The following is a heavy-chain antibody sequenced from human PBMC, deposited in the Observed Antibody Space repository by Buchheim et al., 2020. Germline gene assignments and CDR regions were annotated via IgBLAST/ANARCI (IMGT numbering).Heavy chain of an antibody. J-gene: IGHJ4*02. CDR3: ASRKWAAAGSDNFHY. CDR2: ISTTGTTT. CDR1: GFSFSDYE. D-gene: IGHD6-13*01. Sequence: EVQLVESGGGLVQPGGSLRLSCAASGFSFSDYEMNWVRQAPGKGLEWISYISTTGTTTFYTDSVKGRFTLSRYNAKNLLYTQMNSLRAEDTAIYYCASRKWAAAGSDNFHYWGQGTL. V-gene: IGHV3-48*03.